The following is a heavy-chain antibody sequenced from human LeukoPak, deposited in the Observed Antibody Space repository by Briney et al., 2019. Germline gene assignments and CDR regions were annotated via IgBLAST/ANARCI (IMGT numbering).Heavy chain of an antibody. CDR3: ARDRSSSMVVTALWGFDY. CDR2: INPSAGNT. CDR1: GYTFTGYY. V-gene: IGHV1-46*01. D-gene: IGHD2-21*02. J-gene: IGHJ4*02. Sequence: ASVKVSCKASGYTFTGYYMHWVRQAPGQGLEWMGIINPSAGNTAYPQKFQGRVTMTRDTSTTTLYMELSSLRSDDTAVYYCARDRSSSMVVTALWGFDYWGQGTLVTVSS.